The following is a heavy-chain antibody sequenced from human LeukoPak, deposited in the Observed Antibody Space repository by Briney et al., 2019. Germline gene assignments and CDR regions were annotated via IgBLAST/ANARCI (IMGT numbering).Heavy chain of an antibody. V-gene: IGHV3-30*09. D-gene: IGHD1-26*01. CDR3: AKDRSGSYTIDN. Sequence: GGSLRLSCAASGFTFSSYAMHWVRQAPGKGLEWVAVLHSDGSSQRYADSVRGRFAISRDNSKNTLYLQMSSLRTEDTAVYHCAKDRSGSYTIDNWGQGTLVTVSS. J-gene: IGHJ4*02. CDR1: GFTFSSYA. CDR2: LHSDGSSQ.